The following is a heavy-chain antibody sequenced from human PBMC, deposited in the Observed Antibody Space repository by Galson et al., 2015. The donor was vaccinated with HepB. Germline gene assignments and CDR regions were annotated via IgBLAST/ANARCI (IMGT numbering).Heavy chain of an antibody. CDR2: IKQDGSEK. V-gene: IGHV3-7*03. J-gene: IGHJ6*02. CDR1: GFTFSSYW. Sequence: SLRLSCAASGFTFSSYWMSWVRQAPGKGLEWVANIKQDGSEKYYVDSVKGRFTISRDNAKNSLYLQMNSLRAEDTAVYYCARDVLDFWSGFSREARMDVWGQGTTVTVSS. D-gene: IGHD3-3*01. CDR3: ARDVLDFWSGFSREARMDV.